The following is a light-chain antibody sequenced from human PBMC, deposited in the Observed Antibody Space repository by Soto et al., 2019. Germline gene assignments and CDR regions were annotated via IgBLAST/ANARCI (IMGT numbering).Light chain of an antibody. V-gene: IGKV3-20*01. CDR3: QQYGSSPPT. J-gene: IGKJ1*01. CDR2: GAS. CDR1: QSVSSSY. Sequence: EIVLTQSPGTLSLSPGERATLSCRASQSVSSSYLAWYQQKPGQAPRLLIYGASSRATDIPDRFSGSGSGTDFTLIISRLEPEDFAVYYCQQYGSSPPTFGQGTKV.